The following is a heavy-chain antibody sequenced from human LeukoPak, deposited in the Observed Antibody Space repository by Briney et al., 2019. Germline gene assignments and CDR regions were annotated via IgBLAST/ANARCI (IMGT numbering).Heavy chain of an antibody. J-gene: IGHJ6*03. CDR3: ARDNNDWNYSGYYYYMDV. CDR1: GFTFSDYY. V-gene: IGHV3-11*04. Sequence: GGSLRLSCAASGFTFSDYYMSWIRQAPGKGLEWVSYISSSGSTIYYADSVKGRFTISRDNAKKSLYLQMNSLRAEDTAVYYCARDNNDWNYSGYYYYMDVWGKGTTVTVSS. D-gene: IGHD1-7*01. CDR2: ISSSGSTI.